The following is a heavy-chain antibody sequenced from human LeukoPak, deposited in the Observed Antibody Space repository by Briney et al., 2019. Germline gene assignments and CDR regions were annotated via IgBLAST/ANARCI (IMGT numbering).Heavy chain of an antibody. V-gene: IGHV1-18*01. D-gene: IGHD3-22*01. CDR3: ARNYYESSGYYYCDY. Sequence: ASVKVSCKAFGYTFTSYGISGVRQAPGQGLEWMGWISAYNGNTNYAQKLQGRVTMTTDTSTSTAYMELRSLRSDDTAVYYCARNYYESSGYYYCDYRGEGSLVTVSS. CDR2: ISAYNGNT. CDR1: GYTFTSYG. J-gene: IGHJ4*02.